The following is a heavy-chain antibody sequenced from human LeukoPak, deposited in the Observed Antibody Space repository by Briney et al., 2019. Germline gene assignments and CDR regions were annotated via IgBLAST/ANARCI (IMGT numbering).Heavy chain of an antibody. V-gene: IGHV5-10-1*01. CDR3: AIKYYYYDGMDV. Sequence: GESLKISCEGSGYSFTSYWISWVRQMPGKGLEWMGRIDHSDSYTNYSPSFQRHVTISADKSISTAYLQWSSLKASDTAMYYCAIKYYYYDGMDVWGQGTTVTVPS. J-gene: IGHJ6*02. CDR2: IDHSDSYT. CDR1: GYSFTSYW.